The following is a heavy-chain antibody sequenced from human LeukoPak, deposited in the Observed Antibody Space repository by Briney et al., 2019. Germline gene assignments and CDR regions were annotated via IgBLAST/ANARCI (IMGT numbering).Heavy chain of an antibody. CDR2: ISYDGSNK. J-gene: IGHJ3*02. D-gene: IGHD5-24*01. V-gene: IGHV3-30*18. CDR3: AKEGRWLQLGGAFDI. CDR1: GFTFSSYG. Sequence: GGSLRLSCAASGFTFSSYGMHWVRQAPGKGLEWVAVISYDGSNKYYADSVKGRFTISRDNSKNTLYLQMSSLRPEDTAVYYCAKEGRWLQLGGAFDIWGQGTMVTVSS.